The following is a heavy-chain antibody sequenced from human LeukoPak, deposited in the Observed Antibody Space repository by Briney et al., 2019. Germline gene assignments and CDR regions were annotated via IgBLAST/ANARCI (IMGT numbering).Heavy chain of an antibody. Sequence: SGPVLVKPTQTLTLTCTFSGFSLSTSGMCVSWIRQPPGKALEWLALIDWDDDKYYSTSLKTRLTISKDASKNQVVLTMTNMDPVDTATYYCARIREGDYYYGMDVWGQGTTVTVSS. V-gene: IGHV2-70*01. D-gene: IGHD1-26*01. J-gene: IGHJ6*02. CDR2: IDWDDDK. CDR3: ARIREGDYYYGMDV. CDR1: GFSLSTSGMC.